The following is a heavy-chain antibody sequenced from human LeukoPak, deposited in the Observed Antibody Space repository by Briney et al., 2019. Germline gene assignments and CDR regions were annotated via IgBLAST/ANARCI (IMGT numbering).Heavy chain of an antibody. CDR3: ARGESSGSNWFDP. CDR1: GGSISSYY. CDR2: IYYSGSA. J-gene: IGHJ5*02. Sequence: PSETLSLTCTVSGGSISSYYWNWIRQPPGRGLDWIGYIYYSGSASYNPSLKSRVTISVDTSKNQFSLKLSSVTAADTAVYYCARGESSGSNWFDPWGQGTLVTVSS. D-gene: IGHD3-22*01. V-gene: IGHV4-59*01.